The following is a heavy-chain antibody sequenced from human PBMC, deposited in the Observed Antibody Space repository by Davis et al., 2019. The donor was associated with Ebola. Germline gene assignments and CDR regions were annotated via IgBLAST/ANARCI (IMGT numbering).Heavy chain of an antibody. J-gene: IGHJ4*02. CDR2: IIPIFGTA. V-gene: IGHV1-69*06. CDR1: GGTFSSYA. D-gene: IGHD4-11*01. Sequence: SSVNVSCKASGGTFSSYAISWVRQAPGQGLEWMGGIIPIFGTANYAQKFQGRVTITADKSTSTAYMELSSLRSEDTAVYYCARMAGYSNYVSFYFDYWGQGTLVTVSS. CDR3: ARMAGYSNYVSFYFDY.